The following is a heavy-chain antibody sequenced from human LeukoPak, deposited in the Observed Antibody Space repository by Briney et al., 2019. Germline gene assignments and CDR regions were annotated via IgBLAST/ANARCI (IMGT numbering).Heavy chain of an antibody. Sequence: PSETLSLTCTVSGGSISSYYWSWIRQPPGKGLEWIGYIYYSGSTNYNPSLKSRVTISVDTSKNQSSLKLSSVTAADTAVYYCARSEWFGELLLDYWGQGTLVTVSS. CDR2: IYYSGST. D-gene: IGHD3-10*01. CDR3: ARSEWFGELLLDY. J-gene: IGHJ4*02. V-gene: IGHV4-59*01. CDR1: GGSISSYY.